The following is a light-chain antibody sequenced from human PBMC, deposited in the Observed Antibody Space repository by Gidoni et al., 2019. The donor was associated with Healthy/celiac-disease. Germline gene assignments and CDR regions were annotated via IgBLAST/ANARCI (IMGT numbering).Light chain of an antibody. CDR1: QSVSSK. CDR3: QQYNNWPFT. Sequence: EIVMTQSPATRSVSPGERATLSCRASQSVSSKLAWYQQKPGQAPRLLIYGASTRATGIPARFRGSVSGTEFTLTISSLQSEDFAVYYCQQYNNWPFTFGPGTKVDIK. CDR2: GAS. J-gene: IGKJ3*01. V-gene: IGKV3-15*01.